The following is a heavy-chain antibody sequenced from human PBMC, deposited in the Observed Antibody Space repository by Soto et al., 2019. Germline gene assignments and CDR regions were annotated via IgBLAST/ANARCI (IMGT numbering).Heavy chain of an antibody. CDR1: GFTFSSNS. J-gene: IGHJ5*02. V-gene: IGHV3-48*02. CDR2: ISSSSSTI. Sequence: EVQVVESGGGLVQPGGSLRLSCAASGFTFSSNSMNWVRQAPGKGLEWISYISSSSSTIYADSVKGRFTISRDNAKNSLYLQMNSLRYEDTAVYYCARVIWSGHLTSDLWGQGTLVNVSS. D-gene: IGHD3-3*01. CDR3: ARVIWSGHLTSDL.